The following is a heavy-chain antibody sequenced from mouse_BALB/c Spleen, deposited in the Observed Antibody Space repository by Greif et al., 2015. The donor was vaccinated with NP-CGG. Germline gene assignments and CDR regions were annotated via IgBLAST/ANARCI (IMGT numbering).Heavy chain of an antibody. CDR2: IDPANGNT. V-gene: IGHV14-3*02. CDR1: GFNIKDTY. J-gene: IGHJ4*01. D-gene: IGHD2-10*02. Sequence: EVQLQQSGAELVKPGASVKLSCTASGFNIKDTYMHWVKQRPEQGLEWIGRIDPANGNTKYDPKFQGKATITADTSSNTAYLQLSSLTSEDTAVYYCARMYGNYEDYAMDYWGQGTSVTVSS. CDR3: ARMYGNYEDYAMDY.